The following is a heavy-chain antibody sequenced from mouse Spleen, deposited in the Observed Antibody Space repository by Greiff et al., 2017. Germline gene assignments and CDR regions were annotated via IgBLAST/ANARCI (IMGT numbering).Heavy chain of an antibody. D-gene: IGHD2-14*01. Sequence: EVKLMESEGGLVQPGSSMKLSCTASGFTFSDDYMAWVRQVPEKGLEWVANINYDGSSTYYLDSLKSRFIISRDNAKNILYLQMSSLKSEDTATYYCARNYRYNYAMDYWGQGPSVNGSS. CDR2: INYDGSST. V-gene: IGHV5-16*01. CDR1: GFTFSDDY. J-gene: IGHJ4*01. CDR3: ARNYRYNYAMDY.